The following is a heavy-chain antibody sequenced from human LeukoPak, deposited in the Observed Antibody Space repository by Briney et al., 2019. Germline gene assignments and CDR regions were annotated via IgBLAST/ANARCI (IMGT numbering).Heavy chain of an antibody. D-gene: IGHD3-10*01. CDR3: TRLSYYGSGLLDY. J-gene: IGHJ4*02. CDR2: IDASDSNT. CDR1: GYSFTNYW. V-gene: IGHV5-10-1*01. Sequence: GESLKFSCKASGYSFTNYWISWVRQMRGKGLEWMGRIDASDSNTNYSPSLQGHVTISADKSVNTAYLQWSSLKASDTAMYYCTRLSYYGSGLLDYWGQGTRVTVSS.